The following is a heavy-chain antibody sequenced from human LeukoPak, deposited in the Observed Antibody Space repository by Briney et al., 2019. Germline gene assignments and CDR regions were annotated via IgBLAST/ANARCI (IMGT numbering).Heavy chain of an antibody. CDR1: GGSISNYY. CDR2: IYASGST. D-gene: IGHD3-10*01. J-gene: IGHJ5*02. V-gene: IGHV4-4*07. Sequence: SETLSLTCTVSGGSISNYYWSWIRQPAGKGLEWIGRIYASGSTTYDPSLESRVTMSVDTSKNLFSLKLTSVTAADTAVYYCARHLHSDGSGSYLNWLDPWGQGILVTVSS. CDR3: ARHLHSDGSGSYLNWLDP.